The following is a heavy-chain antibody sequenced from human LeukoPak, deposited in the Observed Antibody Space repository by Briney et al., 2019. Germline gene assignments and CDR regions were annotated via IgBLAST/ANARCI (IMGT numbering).Heavy chain of an antibody. CDR2: ISYSGTK. J-gene: IGHJ4*02. Sequence: GGSLRLSCATSGFTFSSYSMNWVRQAPGKGLEWVSYISYSGTKYYADSVRGRFTISRDNAKNSLYLQMNSLRAEDTAVYYCARVDIVVVPAAIRGGSDYWGQGTLVTVSS. CDR1: GFTFSSYS. D-gene: IGHD2-2*01. V-gene: IGHV3-48*04. CDR3: ARVDIVVVPAAIRGGSDY.